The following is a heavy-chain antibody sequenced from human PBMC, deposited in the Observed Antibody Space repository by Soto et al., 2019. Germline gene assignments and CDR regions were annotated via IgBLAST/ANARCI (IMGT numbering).Heavy chain of an antibody. V-gene: IGHV3-21*02. J-gene: IGHJ4*02. CDR1: GFIFSDYS. D-gene: IGHD2-15*01. CDR3: ARGRTCKGASCYGGGDY. Sequence: EVQLVESGGGLVKPGGSLRLSCVASGFIFSDYSMNWMRQAPGKGLEWVASISSDDNYIYYRDSVEGRFTISRDNAKNSLYLQMTSLGADDTAVYYCARGRTCKGASCYGGGDYWGQGTLVTVSS. CDR2: ISSDDNYI.